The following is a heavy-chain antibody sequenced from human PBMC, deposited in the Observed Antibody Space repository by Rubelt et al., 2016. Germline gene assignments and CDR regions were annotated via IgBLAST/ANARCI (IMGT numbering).Heavy chain of an antibody. J-gene: IGHJ6*02. D-gene: IGHD3-3*01. Sequence: GRFTISRDNAKNTLYLQMNSLRAEDTAVYYCARDYDFWSGYYIYYYGMDVWGQGTTVTVSS. V-gene: IGHV3-74*01. CDR3: ARDYDFWSGYYIYYYGMDV.